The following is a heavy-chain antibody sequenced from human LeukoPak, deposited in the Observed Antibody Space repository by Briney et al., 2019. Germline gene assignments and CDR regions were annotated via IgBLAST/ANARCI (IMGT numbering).Heavy chain of an antibody. J-gene: IGHJ4*02. V-gene: IGHV3-23*01. CDR3: AKDFNPSTYCGGDCYSGYFDY. D-gene: IGHD2-21*02. Sequence: GGSLRLSCAASGFTFSSYAMSWVRQAPGKGLEWVSAISGSGGSTYYADSVKGRFTISRDNSKNTLYLQMNSLRAEDTAVYYCAKDFNPSTYCGGDCYSGYFDYWGQGTLVTVSS. CDR1: GFTFSSYA. CDR2: ISGSGGST.